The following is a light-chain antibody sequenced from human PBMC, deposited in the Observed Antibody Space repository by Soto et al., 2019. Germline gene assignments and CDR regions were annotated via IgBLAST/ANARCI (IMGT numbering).Light chain of an antibody. V-gene: IGKV3-11*01. Sequence: EIVLTQSPATLSLSPGERATLSCRASQSVSSYLAWYQQKPGQAPRLLIYDASNRATGIPARSSGSGSGTEFTLTISSLETEDFAVYYCQQYGRSGKFGKGTKV. CDR3: QQYGRSGK. CDR1: QSVSSY. CDR2: DAS. J-gene: IGKJ1*01.